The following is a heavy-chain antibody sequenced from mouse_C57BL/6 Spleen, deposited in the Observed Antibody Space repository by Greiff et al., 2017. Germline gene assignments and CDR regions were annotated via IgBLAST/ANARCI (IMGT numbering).Heavy chain of an antibody. J-gene: IGHJ4*01. CDR3: ASHYYGSSYDAMDY. V-gene: IGHV1-54*01. CDR1: GYAFTNYL. Sequence: QVQLQQSGAELVRPGTSVKVSCKASGYAFTNYLIEWVKQRPGQGLEWIGVINPGRGGTNYNEKFKGKATLTADKSSSTAYMQLSSLTSEDSAVYFCASHYYGSSYDAMDYWGQGTSVTVSS. CDR2: INPGRGGT. D-gene: IGHD1-1*01.